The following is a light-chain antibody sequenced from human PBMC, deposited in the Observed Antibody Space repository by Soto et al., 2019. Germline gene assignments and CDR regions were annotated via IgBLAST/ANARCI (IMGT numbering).Light chain of an antibody. CDR2: GAS. CDR3: QQYGSSSSWT. J-gene: IGKJ1*01. Sequence: EIVLTQSPGPLSLSPGERATLSCRASQSVSSSYLAWYQQKPGQAPRLLIYGASTRATGIPDRFSGSGSETDFTLTITRLEPEDFAVYYCQQYGSSSSWTFGQGTKVEIK. CDR1: QSVSSSY. V-gene: IGKV3-20*01.